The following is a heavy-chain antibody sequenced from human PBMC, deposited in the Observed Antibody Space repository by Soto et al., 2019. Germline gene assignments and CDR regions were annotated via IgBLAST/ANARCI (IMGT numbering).Heavy chain of an antibody. J-gene: IGHJ6*02. Sequence: ASVKVSCKASGYTFPNYGISWVRQAPGQGLEWMGWISAYNGNTNYAQELQGRVTMTTDTSTYTAYMELRSLRSDDTAVYYCARDWGNCTGGSCYSDYYYYYGMDVWG. CDR1: GYTFPNYG. CDR2: ISAYNGNT. D-gene: IGHD2-15*01. CDR3: ARDWGNCTGGSCYSDYYYYYGMDV. V-gene: IGHV1-18*01.